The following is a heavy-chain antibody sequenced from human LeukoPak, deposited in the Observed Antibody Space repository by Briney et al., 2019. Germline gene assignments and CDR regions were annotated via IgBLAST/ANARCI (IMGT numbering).Heavy chain of an antibody. CDR1: GFTFSSYG. J-gene: IGHJ6*02. CDR3: AKSILKFQRGAVASQYSMDV. V-gene: IGHV3-30*18. CDR2: ISYDGSNK. D-gene: IGHD6-19*01. Sequence: GGSLRLSCAASGFTFSSYGMHWVRQAPGKGLEWVAVISYDGSNKYYADSVKGRFTISRDNSKNTLYLQMNSLRAEDTAVYYCAKSILKFQRGAVASQYSMDVWGQGTTVTVSS.